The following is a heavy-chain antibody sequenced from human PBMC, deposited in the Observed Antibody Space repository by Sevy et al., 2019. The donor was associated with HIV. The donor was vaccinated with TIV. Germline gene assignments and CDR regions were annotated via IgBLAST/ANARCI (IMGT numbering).Heavy chain of an antibody. CDR1: GFTFSIYG. D-gene: IGHD3-3*01. V-gene: IGHV3-33*01. CDR2: IWAGGSEE. CDR3: ARDESNNFYYYGLDV. Sequence: GSLRLSCVASGFTFSIYGMHWVRQAPGKGLEWVAVIWAGGSEESYADSVKGRSTISRDDSQNTVYLQMNSLRAEDTAVYYCARDESNNFYYYGLDVWGQGTTVTVSS. J-gene: IGHJ6*02.